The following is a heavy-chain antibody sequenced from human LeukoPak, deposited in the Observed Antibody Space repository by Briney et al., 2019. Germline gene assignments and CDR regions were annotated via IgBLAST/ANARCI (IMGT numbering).Heavy chain of an antibody. V-gene: IGHV1-2*02. CDR3: ARDGYCSSTSCYSWFDP. CDR2: INPNSGGT. Sequence: GASVKVSCKASGYTFTGYYMHWVRQAPGQGLEWMGWINPNSGGTNYAQKFQGRVTMTRDTPISTAYMELSRLRSDDTAVYYCARDGYCSSTSCYSWFDPWGQGTLVTVSS. CDR1: GYTFTGYY. J-gene: IGHJ5*02. D-gene: IGHD2-2*02.